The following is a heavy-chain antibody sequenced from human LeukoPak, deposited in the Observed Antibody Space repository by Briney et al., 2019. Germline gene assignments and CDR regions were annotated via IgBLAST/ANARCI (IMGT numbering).Heavy chain of an antibody. CDR1: GYIFSNYA. CDR3: ARSKDTAMVFDY. D-gene: IGHD5-18*01. J-gene: IGHJ4*02. CDR2: INTNTGTP. Sequence: ASVKVPGKASGYIFSNYAMNWVRQAPGQGPEWMAWINTNTGTPTYAQAFTGRFVFSLDISVNTAYQQISSLKAEDTAVYYCARSKDTAMVFDYWGQGTLVTVSS. V-gene: IGHV7-4-1*02.